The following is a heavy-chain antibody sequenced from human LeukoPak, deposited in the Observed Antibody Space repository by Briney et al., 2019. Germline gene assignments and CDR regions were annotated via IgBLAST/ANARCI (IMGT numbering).Heavy chain of an antibody. V-gene: IGHV1-18*01. CDR3: AREEYSSSSSPYFQH. Sequence: GASVKVSCKASGYTFTSYGISWVRQAPGQGLEWMGWISAYNGNTNYAQKLQGRVTMTTDTSTSTAYMELRSLRSDDTAVYYCAREEYSSSSSPYFQHWGQGTLVTVSS. CDR2: ISAYNGNT. D-gene: IGHD6-6*01. CDR1: GYTFTSYG. J-gene: IGHJ1*01.